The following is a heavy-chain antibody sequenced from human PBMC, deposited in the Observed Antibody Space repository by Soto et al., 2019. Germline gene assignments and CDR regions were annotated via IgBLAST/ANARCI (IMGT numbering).Heavy chain of an antibody. CDR3: AKDHSDWTIGS. J-gene: IGHJ4*02. D-gene: IGHD3-9*01. Sequence: QVQLVESGGGVVQPGRSLRLSCAASGFTFSTYGMHWVRQAPVKGLEWVAVISDDGSNKYYADSVKGRFTISRDNSKNTLYLQMNSLRAEDTAVYYCAKDHSDWTIGSWGQGTLVTVSS. V-gene: IGHV3-30*18. CDR2: ISDDGSNK. CDR1: GFTFSTYG.